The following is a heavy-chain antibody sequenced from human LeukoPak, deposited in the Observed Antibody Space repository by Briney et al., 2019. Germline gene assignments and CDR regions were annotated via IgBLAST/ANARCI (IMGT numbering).Heavy chain of an antibody. V-gene: IGHV3-30*18. CDR1: GFTFSSYG. Sequence: GGSLRLSCAASGFTFSSYGMHWVRQAPGKGLEWVAVISYDGSNKYYADSVKGRFTISRDNSKNTLYLQMNSLRAEDTAVYYCAKDRGSPKLSDYWGQGTLVTVSS. CDR2: ISYDGSNK. D-gene: IGHD1-26*01. CDR3: AKDRGSPKLSDY. J-gene: IGHJ4*02.